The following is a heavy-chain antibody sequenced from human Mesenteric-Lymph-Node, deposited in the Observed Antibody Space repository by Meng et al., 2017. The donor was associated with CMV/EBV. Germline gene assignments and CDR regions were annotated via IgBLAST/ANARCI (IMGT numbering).Heavy chain of an antibody. J-gene: IGHJ6*02. CDR1: GGSVSSGSYY. V-gene: IGHV4-61*01. D-gene: IGHD5-24*01. CDR3: AREERKNYYYGMDV. Sequence: SETLSLTCTVSGGSVSSGSYYWSWIRQPPGKGLEWIGYIYYSGSTNYNPSLKSRVTISVDTSKNQFSLKLSSVTAADTAVYYCAREERKNYYYGMDVWGQGTTVTVSS. CDR2: IYYSGST.